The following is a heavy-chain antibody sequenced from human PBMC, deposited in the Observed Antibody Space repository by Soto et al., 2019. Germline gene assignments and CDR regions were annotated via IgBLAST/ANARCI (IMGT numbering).Heavy chain of an antibody. CDR2: INHSGST. V-gene: IGHV4-34*01. Sequence: QVQLQQWGAGLLKPSETLSLTCAVYGGSFSGYYWSWIRQPPGKGLEWIGEINHSGSTNSNPSLKSRVTISVDTSKNQFSLKLSSVTAADTAVYYCARAVAANRPPEPWGQGTLVTVSS. CDR1: GGSFSGYY. J-gene: IGHJ5*02. CDR3: ARAVAANRPPEP. D-gene: IGHD6-19*01.